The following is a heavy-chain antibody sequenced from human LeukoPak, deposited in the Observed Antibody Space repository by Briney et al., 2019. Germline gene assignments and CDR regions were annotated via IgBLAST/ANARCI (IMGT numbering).Heavy chain of an antibody. J-gene: IGHJ4*02. V-gene: IGHV3-48*04. CDR1: GFTFSSYS. Sequence: GGSLRLSCAASGFTFSSYSMNWVRQAPGKGLEWVSYISYTGDSIYYADSVKGRFTISRDNAKNSVYLQMNSLRAEDTAVYYCAKEGSIFGVVIRPYYFDYWGQGTLVTVSS. CDR3: AKEGSIFGVVIRPYYFDY. D-gene: IGHD3-3*01. CDR2: ISYTGDSI.